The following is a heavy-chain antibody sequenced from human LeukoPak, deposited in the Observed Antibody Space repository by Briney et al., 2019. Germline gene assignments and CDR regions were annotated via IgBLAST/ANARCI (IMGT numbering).Heavy chain of an antibody. CDR3: ARVVGGSYYRGSAFDI. Sequence: SVKVSCKASGGTFSSYAISWVRQAPGQGLEWMGGIIPIFGTANYAQKFQGRVAITTDESTSTAYMELSSLRSEDTAVYYCARVVGGSYYRGSAFDIWGQGTMVTVSS. J-gene: IGHJ3*02. V-gene: IGHV1-69*05. CDR2: IIPIFGTA. CDR1: GGTFSSYA. D-gene: IGHD1-26*01.